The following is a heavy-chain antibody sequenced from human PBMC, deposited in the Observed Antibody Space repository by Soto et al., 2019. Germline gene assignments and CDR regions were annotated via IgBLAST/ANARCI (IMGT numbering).Heavy chain of an antibody. CDR2: ISYDGSNK. CDR3: AREYGIGGAAFDF. Sequence: PGGSLRLSCAASGFIFTTYAMDWVRQAPGTGLEWVAVISYDGSNKYYADSVKGLFTISRDNSKNTLYLQMNSLRAEDTAVYYCAREYGIGGAAFDFWGQGT. J-gene: IGHJ3*01. V-gene: IGHV3-30-3*01. D-gene: IGHD2-15*01. CDR1: GFIFTTYA.